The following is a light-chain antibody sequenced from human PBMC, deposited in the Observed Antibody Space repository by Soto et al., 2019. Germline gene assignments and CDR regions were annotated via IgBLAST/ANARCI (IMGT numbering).Light chain of an antibody. CDR1: SSDVGGYNY. J-gene: IGLJ3*02. V-gene: IGLV2-14*01. CDR2: AVS. Sequence: QSALTQPASVSGSPGQSITISCTGTSSDVGGYNYVSWYQQHPGKAPKLMIYAVSNRPSGVSNRFSGSKSGNTASLTISGLQAEDEADYYCSSYTSSSTGVFGGGTKLTAL. CDR3: SSYTSSSTGV.